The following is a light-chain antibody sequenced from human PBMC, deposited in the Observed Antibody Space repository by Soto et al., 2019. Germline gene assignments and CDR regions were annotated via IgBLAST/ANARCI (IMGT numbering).Light chain of an antibody. CDR3: LQYHNASWT. CDR2: KTS. Sequence: DIQMTQSPSTLSASVGDRVIITCRASQYISSWLAWYQQKPGKAPNLLIYKTSTLKSGVPSRFSCSGSGTAFTLTILSEHPDDSSTYYCLQYHNASWTFGQGTKVEI. CDR1: QYISSW. V-gene: IGKV1-5*03. J-gene: IGKJ1*01.